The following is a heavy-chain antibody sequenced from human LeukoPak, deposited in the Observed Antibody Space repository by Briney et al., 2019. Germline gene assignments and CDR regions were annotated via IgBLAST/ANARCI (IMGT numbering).Heavy chain of an antibody. CDR3: AKVGTYYYDSSGPAGAFDI. Sequence: GGSLRLSCAASGFTFSSYGMHWVRQAPGKGLEWVAFIRYDGSNKYYADSVKGRFTISRDNSKNTLYLQMNSLRAEDTAVYYCAKVGTYYYDSSGPAGAFDIWGQGTMVTVSS. J-gene: IGHJ3*02. CDR1: GFTFSSYG. CDR2: IRYDGSNK. V-gene: IGHV3-30*02. D-gene: IGHD3-22*01.